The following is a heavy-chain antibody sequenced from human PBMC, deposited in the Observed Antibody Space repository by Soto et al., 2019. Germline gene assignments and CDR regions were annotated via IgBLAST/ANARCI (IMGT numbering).Heavy chain of an antibody. CDR3: ARESPPADY. Sequence: QGQLVQSGAEVKKPGASVKVSCKASGYTFNSSGISWVRQAPGQGLEWMGWISAYNDNTNYAQNLQGRVTMTTDTSTSTDYMELRSLRSDDTAVYYCARESPPADYWGQGTLVTVSS. CDR2: ISAYNDNT. V-gene: IGHV1-18*01. J-gene: IGHJ4*02. CDR1: GYTFNSSG.